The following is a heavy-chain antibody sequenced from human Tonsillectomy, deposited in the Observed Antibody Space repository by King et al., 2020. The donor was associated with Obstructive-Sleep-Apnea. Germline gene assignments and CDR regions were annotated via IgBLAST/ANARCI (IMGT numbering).Heavy chain of an antibody. CDR1: GGSISIYY. J-gene: IGHJ5*02. CDR2: IYDSGSRST. Sequence: LQLQESGPGLVKHSETLSLTCTVSGGSISIYYWNWIRQPPGKGLEWIGYIYDSGSRSTNYNPSLKSRVTISVDTSTNQLSLNLTSVTAADTAVYYCARSGGPAAPFHLWGQGTLVTFSS. CDR3: ARSGGPAAPFHL. V-gene: IGHV4-59*01. D-gene: IGHD6-13*01.